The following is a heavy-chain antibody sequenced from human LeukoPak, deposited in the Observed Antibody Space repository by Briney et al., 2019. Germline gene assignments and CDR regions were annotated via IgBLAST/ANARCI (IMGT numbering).Heavy chain of an antibody. J-gene: IGHJ6*03. CDR3: ARGGYYDSSGYYYRRSYYYYYMDV. Sequence: ASVKVSCKASGGTFSSYAISWVRQAPGQGLEWMGGIIPISGTANYAQKFQGRVTITTDESTSTAYMELSSLRSEDTAVYYCARGGYYDSSGYYYRRSYYYYYMDVWGKGTTVTVSS. D-gene: IGHD3-22*01. CDR2: IIPISGTA. V-gene: IGHV1-69*05. CDR1: GGTFSSYA.